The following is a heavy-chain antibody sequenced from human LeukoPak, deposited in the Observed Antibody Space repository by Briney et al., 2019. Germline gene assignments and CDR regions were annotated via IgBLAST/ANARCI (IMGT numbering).Heavy chain of an antibody. J-gene: IGHJ4*02. Sequence: GGSLRLSCAASGFTVSSNYMSWVRQAPGKGLEWVSVIYSGGSTYYADSVKGRFTISRDNSKNTLYLQMNSLRAEDTAVYYCAREKASLVPYFDYWGQGTLVTVSS. D-gene: IGHD2-8*02. CDR2: IYSGGST. CDR1: GFTVSSNY. V-gene: IGHV3-66*01. CDR3: AREKASLVPYFDY.